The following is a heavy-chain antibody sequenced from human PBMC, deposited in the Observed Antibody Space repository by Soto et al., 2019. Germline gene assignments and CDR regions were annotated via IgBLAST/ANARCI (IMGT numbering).Heavy chain of an antibody. J-gene: IGHJ3*02. CDR1: GWSFSGYY. V-gene: IGHV4-34*01. CDR2: INHSGST. CDR3: ASPSIAARRKRGAFDI. Sequence: PSETLSLTCAVYGWSFSGYYWSWIRQPPGKGLEWIGEINHSGSTNYNPSLKSRVTISVDTSKNQFSLKLSSVTAADTAVYYCASPSIAARRKRGAFDIWGQGTMVTVSS. D-gene: IGHD6-6*01.